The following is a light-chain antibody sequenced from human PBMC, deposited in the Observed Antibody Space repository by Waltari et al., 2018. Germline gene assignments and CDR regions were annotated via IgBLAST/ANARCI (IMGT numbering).Light chain of an antibody. CDR2: WAS. CDR1: QSLLYSSSNENY. CDR3: QQYYTTPLT. Sequence: DIVMTQSPDSLAVSLGDRATINCKCSQSLLYSSSNENYLAWYQPKPGQPPKLLIYWASTRKTWIPDRFSGSGSGTDFILTISSLQAEDVAVYYCQQYYTTPLTFGGGTKVVI. V-gene: IGKV4-1*01. J-gene: IGKJ4*01.